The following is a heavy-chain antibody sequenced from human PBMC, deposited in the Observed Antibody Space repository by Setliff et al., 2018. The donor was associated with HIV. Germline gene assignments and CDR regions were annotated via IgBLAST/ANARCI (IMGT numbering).Heavy chain of an antibody. V-gene: IGHV3-33*01. Sequence: PGGSLRLSCATSGFTFSPYAIHWVRQAPGMGLEWVAMIWADEITKFYADSVKGRFTISRDNSKNTMYLQMNTLRVEDTAVYYCARDTMAKAGTTPFSYYYYMDVWGNGTTVTVSS. CDR2: IWADEITK. J-gene: IGHJ6*03. D-gene: IGHD3-10*01. CDR1: GFTFSPYA. CDR3: ARDTMAKAGTTPFSYYYYMDV.